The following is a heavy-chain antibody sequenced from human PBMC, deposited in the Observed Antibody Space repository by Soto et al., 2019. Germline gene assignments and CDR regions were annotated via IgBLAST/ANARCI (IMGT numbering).Heavy chain of an antibody. CDR1: GGSFSGYY. V-gene: IGHV4-34*01. CDR3: ARRTTVTNPQPSMDV. D-gene: IGHD4-17*01. CDR2: INHSGST. Sequence: QVQLQQWGAGLLKPSETLSLTCAVYGGSFSGYYWSWIRQPPGKGLEWIGEINHSGSTNYNPSLKRRVTISVDTSKNQFSLKLSSVTAADTAVYYCARRTTVTNPQPSMDVWGKGTTVTVSS. J-gene: IGHJ6*04.